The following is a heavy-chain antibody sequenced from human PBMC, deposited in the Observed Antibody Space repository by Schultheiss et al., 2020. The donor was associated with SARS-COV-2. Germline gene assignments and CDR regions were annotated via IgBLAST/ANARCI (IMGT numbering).Heavy chain of an antibody. CDR3: ARDVAAAFDY. D-gene: IGHD6-13*01. Sequence: SQTLSLTCAVSGYSISSGYYWGWIRQPPGKGLEWIGYIYYSGSTNYNPSLKSRVTISVDTSKNQFSLKLSSVTAADTAVYYCARDVAAAFDYWGQGTLVTVSS. CDR2: IYYSGST. J-gene: IGHJ4*02. V-gene: IGHV4-38-2*02. CDR1: GYSISSGYY.